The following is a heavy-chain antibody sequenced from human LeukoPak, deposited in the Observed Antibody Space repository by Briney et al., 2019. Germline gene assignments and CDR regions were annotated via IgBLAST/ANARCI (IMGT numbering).Heavy chain of an antibody. CDR3: VYYFGPVVAATHSLDY. Sequence: GASVKVSCKASGGTFSSYAISWVRQAPGQGLEWMGGIIPIFGTANYAQKFQGRVTITADESTSTAYMELSSLRSEDTAVYYCVYYFGPVVAATHSLDYWGQGTLVTVSS. J-gene: IGHJ4*02. V-gene: IGHV1-69*13. D-gene: IGHD2-15*01. CDR2: IIPIFGTA. CDR1: GGTFSSYA.